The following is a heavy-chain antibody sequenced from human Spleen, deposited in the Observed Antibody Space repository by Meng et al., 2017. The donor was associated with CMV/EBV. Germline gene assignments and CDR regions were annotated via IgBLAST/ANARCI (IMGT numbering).Heavy chain of an antibody. J-gene: IGHJ5*02. CDR3: TRDAHLTTVTPNWFDP. V-gene: IGHV1-2*02. CDR2: INPNSGDT. CDR1: GYTISFTEYY. Sequence: QVQLVQSGAEVKKPGAAVKVSCKASGYTISFTEYYIHWVRQAPGQGLEWMGCINPNSGDTNYAQKFQGRVTMTRDTSISTAYMELSRLRSDDTAVYYCTRDAHLTTVTPNWFDPWGQGTLVTVSS. D-gene: IGHD4-17*01.